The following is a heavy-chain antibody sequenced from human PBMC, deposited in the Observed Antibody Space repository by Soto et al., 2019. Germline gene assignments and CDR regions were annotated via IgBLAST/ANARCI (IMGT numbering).Heavy chain of an antibody. CDR1: GASININW. CDR2: VYHSGST. CDR3: ARHIAVAGTRGFDY. Sequence: QVHLQKSGPGLVKPSGTLSLTCAVSGASININWWRWVQQPPGKGVEWIGEVYHSGSTNYNPSLKGRVTILLDKSSNQLALQLSSVTAADTAVYYCARHIAVAGTRGFDYWGQGTLVTVSS. V-gene: IGHV4-4*02. D-gene: IGHD6-19*01. J-gene: IGHJ4*02.